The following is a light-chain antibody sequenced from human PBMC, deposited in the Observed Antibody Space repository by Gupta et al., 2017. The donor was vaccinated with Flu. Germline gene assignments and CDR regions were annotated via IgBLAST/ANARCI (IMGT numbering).Light chain of an antibody. V-gene: IGLV1-40*01. CDR2: ANS. Sequence: TSSCTGSSSTIGARYDVHWYQQLPGTAPKLLISANSNRPAGVPDRFSGSKSRTSASLAITGLQPEDAADYYCQSYDTSLNGYYVFGTGTKVTVL. CDR3: QSYDTSLNGYYV. J-gene: IGLJ1*01. CDR1: SSTIGARYD.